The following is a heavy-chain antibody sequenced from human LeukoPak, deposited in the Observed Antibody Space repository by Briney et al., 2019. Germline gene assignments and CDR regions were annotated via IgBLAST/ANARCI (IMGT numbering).Heavy chain of an antibody. D-gene: IGHD5-12*01. V-gene: IGHV1-2*02. J-gene: IGHJ5*02. Sequence: GASVKVSCKASGYTFTSYYMHWVRQAPGQGLEWMGWINPNTGDTTYAQKFQGRVTMTRDTSISRAYMELSRLRSDDTAVYYCARRALFGDSGYDYNWFDPWGQGTLVTVSS. CDR3: ARRALFGDSGYDYNWFDP. CDR2: INPNTGDT. CDR1: GYTFTSYY.